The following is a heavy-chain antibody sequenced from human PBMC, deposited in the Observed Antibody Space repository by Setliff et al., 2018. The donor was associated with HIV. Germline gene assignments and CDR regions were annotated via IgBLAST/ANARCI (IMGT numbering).Heavy chain of an antibody. CDR3: ATDLHWAFDY. D-gene: IGHD7-27*01. J-gene: IGHJ4*02. CDR2: ISGSSNFK. CDR1: GFNFSTSS. V-gene: IGHV3-21*01. Sequence: LRLSCEGSGFNFSTSSMNWVRQAPGKGLEWVSSISGSSNFKYYTISVKGRFTISRDNAKRSLYLEMNSLRAEDTAVYYCATDLHWAFDYWGQGSLVTAPQ.